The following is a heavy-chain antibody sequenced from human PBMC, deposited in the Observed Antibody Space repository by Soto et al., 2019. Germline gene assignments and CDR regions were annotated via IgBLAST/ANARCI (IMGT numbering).Heavy chain of an antibody. J-gene: IGHJ4*02. CDR2: ISASGGST. V-gene: IGHV3-23*01. D-gene: IGHD2-21*02. CDR1: GFTFNTYA. Sequence: GGSLRLSCVASGFTFNTYAMCWVRQAPGKGLEWVSAISASGGSTYYADSVKGRFTISRDNSKNTLYLQVNSLRAEDTAVYYPVVVTASRGADYFDYWGQGTLVTVSS. CDR3: VVVTASRGADYFDY.